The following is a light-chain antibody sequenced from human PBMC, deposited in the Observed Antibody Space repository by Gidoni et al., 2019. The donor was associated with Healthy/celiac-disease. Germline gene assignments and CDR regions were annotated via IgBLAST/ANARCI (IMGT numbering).Light chain of an antibody. Sequence: DIQMTQSPSTLSASVGDSVNITRRASQSISSWLAWYQQNPGKAPKLLIYKASSLESGVPSRFSGSGSGTEFTLTISSLQPDDVATDYCQQYNSYLYTFGQGTKLEIK. V-gene: IGKV1-5*03. CDR1: QSISSW. J-gene: IGKJ2*01. CDR3: QQYNSYLYT. CDR2: KAS.